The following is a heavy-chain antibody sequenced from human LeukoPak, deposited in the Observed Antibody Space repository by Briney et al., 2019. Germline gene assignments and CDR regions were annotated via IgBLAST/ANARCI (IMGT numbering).Heavy chain of an antibody. J-gene: IGHJ4*02. V-gene: IGHV4-39*01. D-gene: IGHD1-26*01. Sequence: SETLSLTCTVSGGSISSNAYYWAWIRQPPGKGLEWIGSTYSSVSTYYNPSLKSRVTISVDTSKNQFSLRLSSVTAADTALYYCAYSGSYGHLGYWGQGIPVTVSS. CDR3: AYSGSYGHLGY. CDR2: TYSSVST. CDR1: GGSISSNAYY.